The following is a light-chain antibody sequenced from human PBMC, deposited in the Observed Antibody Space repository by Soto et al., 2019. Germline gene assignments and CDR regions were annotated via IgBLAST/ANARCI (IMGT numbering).Light chain of an antibody. CDR1: QSLIHSDGNTY. V-gene: IGKV2-30*02. Sequence: DVVMTQSPLSLPVTLGQPASISCRSSQSLIHSDGNTYLNWFQQRPGQSPRRLIYEVSDRDSGVPERFSGSGSGTNFTLKISRVEAEDVGVYYCVQATHWPWTFGQGTEVEIK. CDR3: VQATHWPWT. CDR2: EVS. J-gene: IGKJ1*01.